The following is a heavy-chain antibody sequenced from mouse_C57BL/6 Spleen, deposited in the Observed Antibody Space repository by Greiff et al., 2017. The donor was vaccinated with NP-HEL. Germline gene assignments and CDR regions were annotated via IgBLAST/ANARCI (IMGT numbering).Heavy chain of an antibody. CDR1: GYTFTSYW. Sequence: VQLQQPGAELVRPGTSVKLSCKASGYTFTSYWMHWVKQRPGQGLEWIGVIDPSDSYTNYNQKFKGKATLTVDTSSSTAYMQLSSLTSEDSAVYYCARSGLLRGTYYAMDYWGQGTSVTVSS. D-gene: IGHD2-3*01. CDR2: IDPSDSYT. V-gene: IGHV1-59*01. J-gene: IGHJ4*01. CDR3: ARSGLLRGTYYAMDY.